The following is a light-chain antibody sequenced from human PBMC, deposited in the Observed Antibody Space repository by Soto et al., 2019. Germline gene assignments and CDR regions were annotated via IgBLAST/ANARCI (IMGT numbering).Light chain of an antibody. V-gene: IGKV3-20*01. J-gene: IGKJ4*01. CDR1: QSVSSSF. CDR2: VAS. CDR3: EQYYSSPRT. Sequence: EIVLTQSPGTLSLSPGERATLSCRASQSVSSSFLAWYQQKPGQAPRLLIYVASSRATGIPDRFSGSGSGTDFSLTISRLEPEDVAVYYCEQYYSSPRTFGGGTKVEIK.